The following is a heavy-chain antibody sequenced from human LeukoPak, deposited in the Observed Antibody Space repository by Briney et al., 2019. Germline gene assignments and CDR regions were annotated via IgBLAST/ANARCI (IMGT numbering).Heavy chain of an antibody. V-gene: IGHV3-7*03. CDR1: GFTFSSYW. CDR2: IKQDGSEK. CDR3: ARVSQIYGSGSYYYFDY. D-gene: IGHD3-10*01. Sequence: GSLRLSCAASGFTFSSYWMSWVRQAPGKGLEWVANIKQDGSEKYYVDSVKGRFTISRDNAKNSLYLQMNSLRAEDTAVYYCARVSQIYGSGSYYYFDYWGQGTLVTVSS. J-gene: IGHJ4*02.